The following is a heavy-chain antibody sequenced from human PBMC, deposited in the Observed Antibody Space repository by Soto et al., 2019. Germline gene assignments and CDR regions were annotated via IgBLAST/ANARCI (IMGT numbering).Heavy chain of an antibody. CDR3: ARERVGATSTHAFDI. D-gene: IGHD1-26*01. J-gene: IGHJ3*02. CDR2: IIPIFGTA. Sequence: SVKVSCKASGGTLSSYAISWVRQAPGQGLEWMGGIIPIFGTANYAQKFQGRVTITADESTSTAYMELSSLRPEDTAVYYCARERVGATSTHAFDIWGQGTRVTVAS. V-gene: IGHV1-69*13. CDR1: GGTLSSYA.